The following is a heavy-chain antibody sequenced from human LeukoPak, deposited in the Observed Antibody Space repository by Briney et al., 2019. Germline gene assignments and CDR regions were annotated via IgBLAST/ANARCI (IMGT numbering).Heavy chain of an antibody. CDR2: IYYSGST. CDR1: GGSISSSSYY. CDR3: ARLLTTGGNWYFDL. J-gene: IGHJ2*01. D-gene: IGHD4-11*01. V-gene: IGHV4-39*02. Sequence: NPSETLSLTCTVSGGSISSSSYYWGWIRQPPGKGLEWIGSIYYSGSTYYNPSLKSRVTISVDTSSNHVSLNLSSVTTADTAVYYCARLLTTGGNWYFDLWGRGTLVTVSS.